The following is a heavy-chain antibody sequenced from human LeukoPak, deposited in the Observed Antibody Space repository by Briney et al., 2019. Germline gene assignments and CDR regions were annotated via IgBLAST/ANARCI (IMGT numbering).Heavy chain of an antibody. CDR1: GGSFSGYY. D-gene: IGHD5-18*01. J-gene: IGHJ4*02. CDR2: INHSGST. CDR3: ARNRAPERGYSYAFSFFDY. V-gene: IGHV4-34*01. Sequence: PSETLSLTCAVYGGSFSGYYWSWIRQPPGKGLEWIGEINHSGSTNYNPSLKSRVTISVDTSKNQFSLKLSSVTAADTAVYYCARNRAPERGYSYAFSFFDYWGQGTLVTVSS.